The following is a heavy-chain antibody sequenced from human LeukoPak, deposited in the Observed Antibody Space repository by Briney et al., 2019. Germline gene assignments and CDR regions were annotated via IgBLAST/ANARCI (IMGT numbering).Heavy chain of an antibody. CDR3: TKDASRFFVDA. CDR1: GFSFSDFY. CDR2: ISRSGSTI. J-gene: IGHJ5*02. Sequence: PGGSLRLSCAVSGFSFSDFYMSWIRQAPGKGLEWISYISRSGSTIYHADSVKGRFTISRDNAKNSLYLQMDSLRADDTAIYYCTKDASRFFVDAWGQGTLVTVSS. D-gene: IGHD3-3*01. V-gene: IGHV3-11*04.